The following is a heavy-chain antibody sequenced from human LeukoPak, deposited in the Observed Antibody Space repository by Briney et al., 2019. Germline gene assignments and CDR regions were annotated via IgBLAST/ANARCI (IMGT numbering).Heavy chain of an antibody. CDR1: GGTFSSYA. Sequence: GASVKVSCKAYGGTFSSYAISWVRQAPGQGLEWMGRIIPILGIANYAQKFQGRVTITADKSTSTAYMELSSLRSEDTAVYYCAGGHYYDSSGQVDYWGQGTLVTVSS. CDR3: AGGHYYDSSGQVDY. D-gene: IGHD3-22*01. V-gene: IGHV1-69*04. J-gene: IGHJ4*02. CDR2: IIPILGIA.